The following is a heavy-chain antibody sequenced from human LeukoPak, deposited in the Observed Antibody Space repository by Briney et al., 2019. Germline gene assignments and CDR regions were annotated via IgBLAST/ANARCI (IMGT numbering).Heavy chain of an antibody. CDR3: AREDISWFDP. J-gene: IGHJ5*02. CDR2: ISSSSSYI. V-gene: IGHV3-21*01. CDR1: GFTFSSYS. Sequence: GGSLRLSCAASGFTFSSYSMNWVRQAPGKGLEWVSSISSSSSYIYYADSVKGRFTISRDNAKNSLYLQMNSLRAEDTAVYSCAREDISWFDPWGQGTLVTVSS. D-gene: IGHD2-15*01.